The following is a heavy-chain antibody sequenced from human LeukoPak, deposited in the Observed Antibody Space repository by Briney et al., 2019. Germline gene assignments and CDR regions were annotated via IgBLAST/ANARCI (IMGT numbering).Heavy chain of an antibody. CDR1: GLSLNSYA. V-gene: IGHV3-30*03. CDR2: ISYDGSNK. J-gene: IGHJ6*02. CDR3: AQGGSEIYYFYHGMDV. D-gene: IGHD3-10*01. Sequence: GGSLRLSCAASGLSLNSYAVHWVRQAPGKGLEWVTAISYDGSNKHYADSVRGRFTISRDNSKNTVYLQMNSLRSDDTAVYYCAQGGSEIYYFYHGMDVWGRGTTVTVSS.